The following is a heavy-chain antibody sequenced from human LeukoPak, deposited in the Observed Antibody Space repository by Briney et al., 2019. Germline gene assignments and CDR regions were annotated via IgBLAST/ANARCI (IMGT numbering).Heavy chain of an antibody. D-gene: IGHD2-15*01. CDR3: ARYYCSGGTCSHFDY. CDR2: IYYSGST. J-gene: IGHJ4*02. V-gene: IGHV4-59*08. Sequence: SETLSLTCTLSGGSISRYTWSWIRKPPGKGRKWIGYIYYSGSTNYNPSLKSRVTMSVDTSKNQFSLKLSSVTAADTGVYYCARYYCSGGTCSHFDYWGRGTLVTASS. CDR1: GGSISRYT.